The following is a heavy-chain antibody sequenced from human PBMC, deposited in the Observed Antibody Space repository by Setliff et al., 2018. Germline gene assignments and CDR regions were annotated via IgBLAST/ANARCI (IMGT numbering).Heavy chain of an antibody. V-gene: IGHV4-38-2*02. D-gene: IGHD6-19*01. J-gene: IGHJ6*02. CDR2: VYHTGTT. Sequence: SETLSLTCTVSGFSISSGYYWGWIRQSPGKGLEWIGSVYHTGTTYYKPSLRSRVTISVDTSNNQFSLELSSVTAADTAVYYCLQWLAPVGMDVWGQGTTVTVSS. CDR3: LQWLAPVGMDV. CDR1: GFSISSGYY.